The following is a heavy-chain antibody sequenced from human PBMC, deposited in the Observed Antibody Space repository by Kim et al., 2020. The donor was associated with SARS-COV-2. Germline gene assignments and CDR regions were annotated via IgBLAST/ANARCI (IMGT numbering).Heavy chain of an antibody. J-gene: IGHJ4*02. CDR1: GYTFTGYY. CDR2: INPNSGGT. D-gene: IGHD3-3*01. V-gene: IGHV1-2*06. CDR3: ARDPSNYDFWSGYSPGVNFDC. Sequence: ASVKVSCKASGYTFTGYYMHWVRQAPGQGLEWMGRINPNSGGTNYAQKFQGRVTMTRDTSISTAYMELSRLRSDDTAVYYCARDPSNYDFWSGYSPGVNFDCWGQGTLVTVSS.